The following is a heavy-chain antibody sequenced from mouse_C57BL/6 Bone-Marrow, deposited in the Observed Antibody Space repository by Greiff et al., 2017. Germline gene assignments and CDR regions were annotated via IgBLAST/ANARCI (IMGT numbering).Heavy chain of an antibody. CDR1: GFNITDDY. V-gene: IGHV14-4*01. Sequence: VQLKESGAELVRPGASVKLSCTASGFNITDDYMHWVKQRPEQGLEWIGWIDPENGDTEYASKFQGKATITADTSSHTAYLQLSSLTSEDTAVYCCTTGGYGEGGFDYWGQGTTLTVSS. CDR2: IDPENGDT. J-gene: IGHJ2*01. CDR3: TTGGYGEGGFDY. D-gene: IGHD2-2*01.